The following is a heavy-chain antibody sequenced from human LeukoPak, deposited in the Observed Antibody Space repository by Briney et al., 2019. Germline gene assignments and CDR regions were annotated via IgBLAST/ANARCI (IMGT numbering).Heavy chain of an antibody. CDR3: ARDGASGYFADY. V-gene: IGHV1-2*02. Sequence: ASVKVSCKASGYTLTGYYMHWGRQAPGQGLEWMGWINLNSGGTNYAQKFQGRVTMTRDTSISTAYMALSRLGSDDTAVYYCARDGASGYFADYWGQGTLVTVSS. J-gene: IGHJ4*02. D-gene: IGHD3-3*01. CDR1: GYTLTGYY. CDR2: INLNSGGT.